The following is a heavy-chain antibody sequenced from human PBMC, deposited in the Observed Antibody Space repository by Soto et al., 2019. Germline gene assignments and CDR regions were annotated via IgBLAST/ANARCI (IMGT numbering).Heavy chain of an antibody. CDR1: GGSISNSPYY. J-gene: IGHJ6*02. CDR2: IYHNGNT. Sequence: QLQLQESGPGLVKPSETLSLTCTVSGGSISNSPYYWGWIRQPPGKGLGWIGSIYHNGNTYYNPSLMSRATISVDTSKNQFSLRLNSVTAADSAVYYCAVSPLIGDGTDVWGQGTTVTVSS. D-gene: IGHD3-22*01. CDR3: AVSPLIGDGTDV. V-gene: IGHV4-39*01.